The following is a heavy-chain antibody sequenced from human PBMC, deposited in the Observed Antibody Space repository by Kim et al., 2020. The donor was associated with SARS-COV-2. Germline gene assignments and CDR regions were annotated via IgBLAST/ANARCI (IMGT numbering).Heavy chain of an antibody. D-gene: IGHD3-22*01. CDR3: ASHLWDRNGYLLDY. CDR2: INYSGII. Sequence: SETLSLTCTVSGVSVSSGGFYWGWIRQPPGQGLEWIGTINYSGIITYNPSLKSRVTISIDTSKNQFSLNLNSVTAADTAVYYCASHLWDRNGYLLDYWGQGTLVTVSS. CDR1: GVSVSSGGFY. J-gene: IGHJ4*02. V-gene: IGHV4-39*01.